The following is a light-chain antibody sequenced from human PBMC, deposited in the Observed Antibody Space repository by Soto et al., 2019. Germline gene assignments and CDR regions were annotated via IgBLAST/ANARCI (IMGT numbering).Light chain of an antibody. V-gene: IGKV3-20*01. CDR2: FTS. CDR3: QLYGSSPPYT. CDR1: QSVISSY. J-gene: IGKJ2*01. Sequence: EIVLTQSPGTLSLSPGERATLSCRASQSVISSYLAWYQQKPGQAPRLLIYFTSSRATGIPDRFSGSGSGTHFTLTISRLEHDDFAVYYCQLYGSSPPYTFGQGIKVEI.